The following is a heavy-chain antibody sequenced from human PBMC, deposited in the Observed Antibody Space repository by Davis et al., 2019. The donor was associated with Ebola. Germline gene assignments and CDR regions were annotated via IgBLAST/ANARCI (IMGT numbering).Heavy chain of an antibody. CDR3: ARADDSGIDQ. Sequence: GESLKISCVASGFMFSPHGMHWVRQAPGRGLEWVALISYNGKNSDYADSAKGRFSISRDNSRNTVYLEMTSLTTEDTAVYYCARADDSGIDQWGQGARVTVSS. CDR1: GFMFSPHG. CDR2: ISYNGKNS. D-gene: IGHD3-10*01. J-gene: IGHJ5*02. V-gene: IGHV3-30*03.